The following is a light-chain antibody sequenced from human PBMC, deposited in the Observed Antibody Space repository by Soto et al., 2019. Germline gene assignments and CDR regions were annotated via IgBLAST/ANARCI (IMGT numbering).Light chain of an antibody. V-gene: IGLV3-9*01. J-gene: IGLJ1*01. CDR2: RDF. CDR1: KIGSKN. CDR3: QVWDSSAV. Sequence: ELTQPLSVSVALGQTARITCGGNKIGSKNVQWYQQKPGQAPVLVIYRDFNRPSGIPERFSGSNSGNTATLTISRAQAGDEADYYCQVWDSSAVFGTGTKVTV.